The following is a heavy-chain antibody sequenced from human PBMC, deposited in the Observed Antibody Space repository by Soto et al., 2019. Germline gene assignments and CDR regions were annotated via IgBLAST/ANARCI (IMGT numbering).Heavy chain of an antibody. CDR2: IYYSGNT. V-gene: IGHV4-31*03. CDR1: GDPLNTGGYY. Sequence: QVQLQESGPGLVEPSQTLALTCTVSGDPLNTGGYYWSWIRHLPGKGLEWLGYIYYSGNTYYNPCLKVRVNIAGDMSKKQFSLRLSSVTAADTAVYHCARVSSDWFDPWGPGIQVTVSS. D-gene: IGHD3-10*01. CDR3: ARVSSDWFDP. J-gene: IGHJ5*02.